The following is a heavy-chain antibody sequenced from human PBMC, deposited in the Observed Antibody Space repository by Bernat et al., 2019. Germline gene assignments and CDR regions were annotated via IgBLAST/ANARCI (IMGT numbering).Heavy chain of an antibody. V-gene: IGHV3-23*01. D-gene: IGHD5-12*01. CDR3: AKDLTGGYGPLIPSQVSPLDY. Sequence: EVQLLESGGGLVQPGGSLRLSCAASGFTFSSYAMSWVRQAPGKGLEWVSAISGSGGSTYYADPGKGRFTNSGDNSKNTLYLQMNSLRAEDTAVYYCAKDLTGGYGPLIPSQVSPLDYWGQGTLVTVSS. CDR1: GFTFSSYA. CDR2: ISGSGGST. J-gene: IGHJ4*02.